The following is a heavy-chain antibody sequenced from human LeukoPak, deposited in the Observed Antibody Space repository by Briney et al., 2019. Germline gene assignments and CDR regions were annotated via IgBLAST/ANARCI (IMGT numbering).Heavy chain of an antibody. CDR1: GGSINTYY. Sequence: PSETLSLTCTVSGGSINTYYWSWIRQPAGKGLEWIGRISASGSTRYNPSLKSRVTMSVDTSKNQFSLKLNSVTATDTAVYFCARGMAAASDYNWFDPWGQGTLVTVSS. V-gene: IGHV4-4*07. J-gene: IGHJ5*02. CDR3: ARGMAAASDYNWFDP. D-gene: IGHD6-13*01. CDR2: ISASGST.